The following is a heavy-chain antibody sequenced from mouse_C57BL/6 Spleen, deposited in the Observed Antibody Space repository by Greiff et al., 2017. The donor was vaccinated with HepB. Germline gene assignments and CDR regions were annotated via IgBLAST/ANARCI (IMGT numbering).Heavy chain of an antibody. J-gene: IGHJ4*01. D-gene: IGHD2-3*01. Sequence: EVKLVESEGGLVQPGSSMKLSCTASGFTFSDYYMAWVRQVPEKGLEWVANINYDGSSTYYLDSLKSRFIISRDNAKNILYLQMSSLKSEDTATYYCARVRDGYYAMDYWGQGTSVTVSS. CDR2: INYDGSST. CDR3: ARVRDGYYAMDY. CDR1: GFTFSDYY. V-gene: IGHV5-16*01.